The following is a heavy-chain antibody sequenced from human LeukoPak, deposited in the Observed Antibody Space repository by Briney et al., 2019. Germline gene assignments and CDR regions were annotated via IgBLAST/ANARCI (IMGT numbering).Heavy chain of an antibody. CDR3: ARQASLRYFDWLSKYNWFDP. D-gene: IGHD3-9*01. CDR1: GGSFSGYY. Sequence: SETLSLTCAVYGGSFSGYYWSWIRQPPGKGLEWIGEINHSGSTNYNPSLKSRVTISVDTSKNQFSLKLSSVTAADTAVYYCARQASLRYFDWLSKYNWFDPWGQGTLVTVSS. V-gene: IGHV4-34*01. CDR2: INHSGST. J-gene: IGHJ5*02.